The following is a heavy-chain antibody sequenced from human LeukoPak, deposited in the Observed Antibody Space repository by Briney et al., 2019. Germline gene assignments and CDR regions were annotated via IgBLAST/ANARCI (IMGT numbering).Heavy chain of an antibody. J-gene: IGHJ4*02. V-gene: IGHV1-2*02. Sequence: ASVKVSCKASGYTFTSYYMHWVRQAPGQGLEWMGWINPNSGGTNYAQKFQGRVTMTRDTSISTAYMELSRLRSDDTAVYYCARGKSGSYYVSDYYFDYWGQGTLVTVSS. D-gene: IGHD1-26*01. CDR2: INPNSGGT. CDR1: GYTFTSYY. CDR3: ARGKSGSYYVSDYYFDY.